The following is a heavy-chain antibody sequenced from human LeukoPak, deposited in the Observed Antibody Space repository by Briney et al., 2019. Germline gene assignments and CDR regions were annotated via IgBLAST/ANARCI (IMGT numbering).Heavy chain of an antibody. CDR1: GFTFSSYE. CDR2: ISSSGSTI. J-gene: IGHJ6*04. CDR3: AREGGDRGYYYYGMDV. D-gene: IGHD2-21*01. Sequence: GGSLRLSCAASGFTFSSYEMNWVRQAPGKGLEWVSYISSSGSTIYYADSVKGRFTISRDNAKNSLYLQMNSLRAEDTAVYYCAREGGDRGYYYYGMDVWGKGTTVTVSS. V-gene: IGHV3-48*03.